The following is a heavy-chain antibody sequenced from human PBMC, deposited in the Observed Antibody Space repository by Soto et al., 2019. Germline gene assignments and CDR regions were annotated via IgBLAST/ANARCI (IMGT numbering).Heavy chain of an antibody. J-gene: IGHJ4*02. CDR2: ISAHNGNT. D-gene: IGHD1-1*01. CDR3: SRGRYGDY. V-gene: IGHV1-18*01. CDR1: GYDFTTYG. Sequence: QVHLVPSGAEVKKPGASVKVSCKGSGYDFTTYGITWVRQAPVQGLEWMAWISAHNGNTDYAQKLQCRVTVTRDTSTSTAYLELRGLRSDDTDMYYCSRGRYGDYWGQGALVTVSS.